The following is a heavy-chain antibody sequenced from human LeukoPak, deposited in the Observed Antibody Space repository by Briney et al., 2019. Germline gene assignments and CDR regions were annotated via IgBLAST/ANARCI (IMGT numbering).Heavy chain of an antibody. CDR1: GFTFSSYS. Sequence: PGGSLRLSCAASGFTFSSYSMNWVRQVPGKGLEWVSSISSSSTYAASVKGRFTISRDSAKNSLYLQMNSLRAEDTAVYYCARDYGYEIDYWGQGTLVTVSS. D-gene: IGHD5-24*01. J-gene: IGHJ4*02. V-gene: IGHV3-21*01. CDR3: ARDYGYEIDY. CDR2: ISSSST.